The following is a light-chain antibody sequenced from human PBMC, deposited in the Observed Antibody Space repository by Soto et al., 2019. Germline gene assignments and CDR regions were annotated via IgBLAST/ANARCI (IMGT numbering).Light chain of an antibody. CDR3: SSYTTSATLV. V-gene: IGLV1-40*01. J-gene: IGLJ3*02. CDR2: GNN. CDR1: SSNIGAGYD. Sequence: QSVLTQPPSVSGAPGQTITISCTGSSSNIGAGYDVHWYQQLPGRAPKLLIYGNNNRPSGVPDRFSGSKSGTSVSLAITGLRGEDEADYYCSSYTTSATLVFGGGTKLTVL.